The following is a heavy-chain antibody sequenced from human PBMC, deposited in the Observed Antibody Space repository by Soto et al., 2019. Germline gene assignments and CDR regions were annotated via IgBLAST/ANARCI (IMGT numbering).Heavy chain of an antibody. CDR1: KFIFSSYA. D-gene: IGHD3-16*01. V-gene: IGHV3-23*01. J-gene: IGHJ6*02. Sequence: GGSLRLSCVGSKFIFSSYAMSWVRQAPGTGLEWVSSISGSGGSKFYAASVRGRFTISRDNSRNTLLLIMNSLRSDDTAIYYCARTTKNRGYYYHGMDVWGQGTTVTVSS. CDR3: ARTTKNRGYYYHGMDV. CDR2: ISGSGGSK.